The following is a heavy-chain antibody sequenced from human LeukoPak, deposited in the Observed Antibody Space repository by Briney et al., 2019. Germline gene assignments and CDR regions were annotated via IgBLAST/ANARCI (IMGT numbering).Heavy chain of an antibody. J-gene: IGHJ3*02. Sequence: SETLSLTCTVSGYSISSGYYWGWIRQPPGKGLEWIGSIYYSGSTYYNPSLKSRVTISVDTSKNQFSLKLSSVTAADTAVYYCARASRANWGDAFDIWGQGTMVTVSS. CDR1: GYSISSGYY. CDR3: ARASRANWGDAFDI. CDR2: IYYSGST. D-gene: IGHD7-27*01. V-gene: IGHV4-38-2*02.